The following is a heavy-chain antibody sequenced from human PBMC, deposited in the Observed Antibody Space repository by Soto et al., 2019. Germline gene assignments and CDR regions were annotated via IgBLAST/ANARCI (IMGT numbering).Heavy chain of an antibody. D-gene: IGHD2-21*02. CDR2: INPKTGGT. V-gene: IGHV1-2*02. CDR3: ARQLAYCGGDCYTESINY. Sequence: SVKVSCKTSGYTFTDYYIHWIRQAPGQGLEWMGWINPKTGGTNFAQKFHGRVTVTRDTSITTAYMGLSRLTSDDSADHFCARQLAYCGGDCYTESINYWGQGTPGSVTS. CDR1: GYTFTDYY. J-gene: IGHJ4*02.